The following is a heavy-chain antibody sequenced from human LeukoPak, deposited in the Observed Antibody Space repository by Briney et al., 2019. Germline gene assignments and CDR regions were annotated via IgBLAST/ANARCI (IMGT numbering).Heavy chain of an antibody. J-gene: IGHJ4*02. CDR3: ARIIAVAGTNFDY. CDR1: GYTFTGYY. CDR2: INPNSGGT. V-gene: IGHV1-2*02. Sequence: ASVKVSCKASGYTFTGYYMHWVRQAPGQGLEWMGWINPNSGGTNYAQKFQGRVTMTRDTSISTAYMELSSLRSDDTAVYYCARIIAVAGTNFDYWGQGTLVTVSS. D-gene: IGHD6-19*01.